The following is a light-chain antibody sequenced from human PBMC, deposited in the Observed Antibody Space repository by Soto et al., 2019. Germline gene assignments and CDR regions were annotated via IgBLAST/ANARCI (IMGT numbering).Light chain of an antibody. CDR1: QSLSSNY. CDR3: HQYYNAPFT. Sequence: EIMLTQSPGTLSLSPGERATLSCRASQSLSSNYLAWYQQRPGQSPRLLVYGASSRATGIPDRFSGSGFGTDFALTISTLEPEDSAVYYCHQYYNAPFTFGPGTRVGIK. J-gene: IGKJ3*01. CDR2: GAS. V-gene: IGKV3-20*01.